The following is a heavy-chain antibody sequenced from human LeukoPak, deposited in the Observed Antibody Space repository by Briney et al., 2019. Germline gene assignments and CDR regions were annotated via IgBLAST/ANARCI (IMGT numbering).Heavy chain of an antibody. Sequence: PGGSLRLSCAASGFTVSSNYMSWIRQPPGKGLEWIGSIYYSGSTYYNPSLKSRVTISVDTSKNQFSLKLSSVTAADTAVYYCASPTFWSSGWYGDFDYWGQGTLVTVSS. CDR3: ASPTFWSSGWYGDFDY. V-gene: IGHV4-39*01. CDR2: IYYSGST. CDR1: GFTVSSNY. J-gene: IGHJ4*02. D-gene: IGHD6-19*01.